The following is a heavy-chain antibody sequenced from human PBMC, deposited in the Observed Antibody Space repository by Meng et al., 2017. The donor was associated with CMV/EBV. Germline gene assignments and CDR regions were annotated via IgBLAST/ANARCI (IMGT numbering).Heavy chain of an antibody. Sequence: GESLKISCAASGSTFSSYWMSWVRQAPGKGLEWVANIKQDGSEKYYVDSVKGRFTIPRDNAKNSLYLQMNSLRAEDTAVYYCASFSPLYCSSTSCSNNWFDPWGQGTLVTVSS. V-gene: IGHV3-7*01. CDR2: IKQDGSEK. D-gene: IGHD2-2*01. CDR1: GSTFSSYW. CDR3: ASFSPLYCSSTSCSNNWFDP. J-gene: IGHJ5*02.